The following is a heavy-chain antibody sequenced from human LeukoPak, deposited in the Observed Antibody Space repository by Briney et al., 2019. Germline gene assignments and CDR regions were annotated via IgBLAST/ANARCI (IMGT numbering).Heavy chain of an antibody. J-gene: IGHJ5*02. V-gene: IGHV6-1*01. D-gene: IGHD1-26*01. CDR3: AREVSLQHRASIVRASFNWFDP. CDR1: GDSVSSNSAA. CDR2: TYYRSKWYN. Sequence: SQTLSLTCAISGDSVSSNSAAWNWIRQSPSRGLEWLGRTYYRSKWYNDYAVSVKSRITINPDTSKNQFSLQLNSVTPQDTAVYYCAREVSLQHRASIVRASFNWFDPGGQRTLVTVSS.